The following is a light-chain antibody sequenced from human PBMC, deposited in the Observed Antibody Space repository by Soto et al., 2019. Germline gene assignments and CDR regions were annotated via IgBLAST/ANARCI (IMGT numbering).Light chain of an antibody. CDR2: GAS. J-gene: IGKJ1*01. V-gene: IGKV3-20*01. CDR3: QQYGNSPWT. CDR1: QSVRSSY. Sequence: IVLTQSPCTLSLSPGERATLSCRASQSVRSSYLAWYQQKPGQAPRLFIYGASSRATGIPDRFSGSGSGTDFTLTISRLEPEDFAVYHCQQYGNSPWTFGQGTKVDIK.